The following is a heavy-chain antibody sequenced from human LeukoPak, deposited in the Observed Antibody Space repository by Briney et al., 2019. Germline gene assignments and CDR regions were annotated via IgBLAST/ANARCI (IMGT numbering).Heavy chain of an antibody. CDR2: ISAYNGNT. CDR3: ARDPVAGPLGSWFDP. D-gene: IGHD6-19*01. CDR1: GYTFTSYG. Sequence: ASVKVSCKASGYTFTSYGISWVRQAPGQGLEWMGWISAYNGNTNYAQKLQGRVTMTTDTSTSTAYMELRSLRPDDTAVYYCARDPVAGPLGSWFDPWGQGTLVTVSS. V-gene: IGHV1-18*04. J-gene: IGHJ5*02.